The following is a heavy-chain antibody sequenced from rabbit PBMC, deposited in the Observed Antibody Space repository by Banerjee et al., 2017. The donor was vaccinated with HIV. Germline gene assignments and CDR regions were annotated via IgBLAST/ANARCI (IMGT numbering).Heavy chain of an antibody. D-gene: IGHD1-1*01. J-gene: IGHJ4*01. CDR1: GFTISNNDC. CDR2: IYTSSSST. V-gene: IGHV1S40*01. Sequence: QSLEESGGDLVKPGASLTLTCTASGFTISNNDCMCWVRQAPGKGLEWIACIYTSSSSTYYASWAKGRFTISKTSSTTVTLQMTSLTAADTATYFCVRGLISGRGYYLNLWGQGTLVTVS. CDR3: VRGLISGRGYYLNL.